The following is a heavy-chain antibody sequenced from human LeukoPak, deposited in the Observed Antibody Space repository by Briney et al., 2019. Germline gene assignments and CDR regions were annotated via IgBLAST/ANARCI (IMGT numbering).Heavy chain of an antibody. CDR1: GHTLTTYY. V-gene: IGHV1-46*01. CDR2: IDPTSGKT. Sequence: ASVKVSCKASGHTLTTYYIHWVRQAPGQGLEWMGVIDPTSGKTNYAQKFQGRVTMNRDMSTSTIYLELTSLRSDDTAFYYCARDLRTVTVAGLGVFDIWGQGTIVSVSS. D-gene: IGHD6-19*01. CDR3: ARDLRTVTVAGLGVFDI. J-gene: IGHJ3*02.